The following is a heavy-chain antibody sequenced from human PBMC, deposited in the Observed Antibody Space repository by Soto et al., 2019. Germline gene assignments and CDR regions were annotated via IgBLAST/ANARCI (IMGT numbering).Heavy chain of an antibody. J-gene: IGHJ5*02. CDR2: IYYIGTT. Sequence: TLSLTCSVSDVSIRSGGFYLIWIRHRPGKALEWIGHIYYIGTTSYSPSLKSRVSMSVDTSKNQFSLTLSSVTVADTAVYYCARSNQYYYQSSTWFDPWGQGTLVTVSS. CDR3: ARSNQYYYQSSTWFDP. V-gene: IGHV4-31*03. D-gene: IGHD3-22*01. CDR1: DVSIRSGGFY.